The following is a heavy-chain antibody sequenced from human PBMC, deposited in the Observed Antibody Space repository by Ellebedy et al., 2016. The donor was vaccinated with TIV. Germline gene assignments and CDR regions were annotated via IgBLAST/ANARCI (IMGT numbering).Heavy chain of an antibody. CDR2: IYPGDSDT. CDR1: GYSFTSYW. Sequence: GESLKISCKGSGYSFTSYWIGWVRQMPGKGLEWMGIIYPGDSDTRYSPSFQGQVTISADKSISTAYLQWSSLKASDTAIYYCARLDHYSGSQSPLDFWGQGTLVTVSS. CDR3: ARLDHYSGSQSPLDF. D-gene: IGHD1-26*01. J-gene: IGHJ4*02. V-gene: IGHV5-51*01.